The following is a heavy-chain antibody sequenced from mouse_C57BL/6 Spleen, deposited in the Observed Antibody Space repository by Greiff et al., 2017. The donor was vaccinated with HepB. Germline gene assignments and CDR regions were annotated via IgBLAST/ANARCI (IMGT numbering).Heavy chain of an antibody. V-gene: IGHV1-61*01. CDR1: GYTFTSYW. CDR2: IYPSDSET. CDR3: AREDYDERFAY. J-gene: IGHJ3*01. D-gene: IGHD2-4*01. Sequence: QVQLQQPGAELVRPGSSAKLSCKASGYTFTSYWMDWVKQRPGQGLEWIGNIYPSDSETHYNQKFKDKATLTVDKSSSTAYMQLSSLTSEDSAVYYCAREDYDERFAYWGQGTLVTVSA.